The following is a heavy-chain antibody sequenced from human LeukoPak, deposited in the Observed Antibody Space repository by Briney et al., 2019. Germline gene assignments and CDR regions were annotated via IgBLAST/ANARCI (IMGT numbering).Heavy chain of an antibody. D-gene: IGHD5-18*01. Sequence: ASVKVSCKASGYTFTSYDINWVRQATGQGLEWVGWMNPNSGNTGYAQKFQGRVTMTRNTSISTAYMELSSLRSEDTAVYYCASVGGYSYGPYYYYGMDVWGQGTTVTVSS. CDR1: GYTFTSYD. J-gene: IGHJ6*02. CDR3: ASVGGYSYGPYYYYGMDV. CDR2: MNPNSGNT. V-gene: IGHV1-8*01.